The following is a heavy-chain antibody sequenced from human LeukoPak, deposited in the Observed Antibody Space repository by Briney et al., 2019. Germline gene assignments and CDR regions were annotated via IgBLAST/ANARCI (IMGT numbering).Heavy chain of an antibody. Sequence: GGSLRLSCAASGFTFSTFSMSWVRQASGKGLEWVSTISDSGGITDYADSVKGRFTISRDNSKNTLYLQMNSLGAEDTAVYYCAREGFSGYPFDYWGQGTLVTVSS. J-gene: IGHJ4*02. CDR3: AREGFSGYPFDY. CDR2: ISDSGGIT. V-gene: IGHV3-23*01. D-gene: IGHD3-22*01. CDR1: GFTFSTFS.